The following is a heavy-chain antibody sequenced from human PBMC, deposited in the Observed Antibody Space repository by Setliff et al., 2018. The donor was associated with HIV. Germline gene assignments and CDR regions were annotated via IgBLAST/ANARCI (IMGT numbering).Heavy chain of an antibody. V-gene: IGHV3-21*01. Sequence: PGGSLRLSCLDSGLTFGNFGMGWVRQAPGKGPEWVSSISSSSSYIYYADSVKGRFTISRDNAKNSLYLQMNSLRAEDTAVYYCARSPKGYGDYIDYWGQGTLVTVSS. CDR3: ARSPKGYGDYIDY. J-gene: IGHJ4*02. CDR1: GLTFGNFG. D-gene: IGHD4-17*01. CDR2: ISSSSSYI.